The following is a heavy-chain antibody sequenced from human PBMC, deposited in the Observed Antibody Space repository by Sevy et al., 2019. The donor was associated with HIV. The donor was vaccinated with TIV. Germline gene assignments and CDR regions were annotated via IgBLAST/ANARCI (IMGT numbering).Heavy chain of an antibody. J-gene: IGHJ6*02. CDR3: ARVPSTGRYGMDV. CDR2: ISSSSTI. D-gene: IGHD3-10*01. Sequence: GESLKISCAASGFTFSTYSMNWVRQAPGKGLEWVSYISSSSTIYYADSVGGRFTISRDNVKNSLYLQMNSLRADDTAVYYCARVPSTGRYGMDVWGQGTTVTVSS. CDR1: GFTFSTYS. V-gene: IGHV3-48*01.